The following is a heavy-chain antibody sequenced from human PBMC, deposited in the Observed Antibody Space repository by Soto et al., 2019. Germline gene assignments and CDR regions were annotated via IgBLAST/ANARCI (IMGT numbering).Heavy chain of an antibody. J-gene: IGHJ1*01. CDR3: STGPRPNSGAVGGTPPNLKI. V-gene: IGHV3-15*07. D-gene: IGHD6-19*01. CDR2: IKSKPDGGTT. CDR1: SVAFSHAW. Sequence: GGSLRLSCVDSSVAFSHAWMNWVRQAPGKGLEWVDRIKSKPDGGTTDYAAPVKGRFTISRDDSKNSLFLQMDSLKIEDTAVYYCSTGPRPNSGAVGGTPPNLKIWGQGAQVTVSS.